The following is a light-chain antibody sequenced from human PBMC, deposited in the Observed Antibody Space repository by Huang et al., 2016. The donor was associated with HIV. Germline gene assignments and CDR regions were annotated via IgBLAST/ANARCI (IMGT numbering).Light chain of an antibody. Sequence: VMTQSPATLSVSPGERATLSGRASESILRNLAWYQQRPGQPPRLLIYGSSFRRPVTPDRFRGSGSGTEFSLTISSLQSEDFAVYYCQQYNKWPPYTYGQGTKLEIK. CDR2: GSS. V-gene: IGKV3-15*01. J-gene: IGKJ2*01. CDR3: QQYNKWPPYT. CDR1: ESILRN.